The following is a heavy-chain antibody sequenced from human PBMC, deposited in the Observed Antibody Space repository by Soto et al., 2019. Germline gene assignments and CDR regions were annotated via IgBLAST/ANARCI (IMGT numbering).Heavy chain of an antibody. Sequence: EVQLVESGGGLVKPGGSLRLSCAASGFTFSSYSMNWVRQAPGKGLEWVSSISSSSSYIYYADSVKGRFTISRDNAKNSLYLQMNSLRAEDTAVYYCATRLGSGSYFHNWFDPWGQGTLVTVSS. CDR2: ISSSSSYI. D-gene: IGHD3-10*01. J-gene: IGHJ5*02. V-gene: IGHV3-21*01. CDR3: ATRLGSGSYFHNWFDP. CDR1: GFTFSSYS.